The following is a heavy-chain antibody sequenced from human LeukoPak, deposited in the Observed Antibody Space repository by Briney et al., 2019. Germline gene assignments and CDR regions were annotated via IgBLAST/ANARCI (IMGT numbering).Heavy chain of an antibody. CDR3: ARGTGPQDY. CDR2: ILYDGSNK. J-gene: IGHJ4*02. CDR1: GFTFSSYA. V-gene: IGHV3-30-3*01. Sequence: PGRSLRLSCAASGFTFSSYAMHWVRQAPGKGLEWVAVILYDGSNKYYADSVKGRFTISRDNSKNTLYLQMNSLRAEDTAVYYCARGTGPQDYWGQGTLVTVSP.